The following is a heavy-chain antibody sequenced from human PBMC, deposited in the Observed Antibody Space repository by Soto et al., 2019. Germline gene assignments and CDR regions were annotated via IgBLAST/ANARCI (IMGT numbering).Heavy chain of an antibody. CDR2: IKQDGSEK. V-gene: IGHV3-7*03. J-gene: IGHJ4*02. CDR3: VREGVEYSSSSYFDY. CDR1: GFTFSSYW. Sequence: GGSLRLSCAASGFTFSSYWMSWVRQAPGKGLEWVANIKQDGSEKYYVDSVKGRFTISRDNAKNSLYLQMNSLRAEDTAVYYCVREGVEYSSSSYFDYWGQGTLVTVSS. D-gene: IGHD6-6*01.